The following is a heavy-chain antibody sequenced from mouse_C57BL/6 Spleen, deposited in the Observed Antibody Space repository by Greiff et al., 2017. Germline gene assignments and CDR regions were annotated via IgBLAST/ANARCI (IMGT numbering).Heavy chain of an antibody. J-gene: IGHJ3*01. CDR1: GFNIKDYY. V-gene: IGHV14-1*01. CDR2: IDPEDGDT. D-gene: IGHD2-4*01. CDR3: TPPLYYDYTGRFAY. Sequence: VQLKQSGAELVRPGASVKLSCTASGFNIKDYYMHWVKQRPEQGLEWIGRIDPEDGDTEYAPKFQGKATMTADTSSNTAYLQLSSLTSEDTAVYYCTPPLYYDYTGRFAYWGQGTLVTVSA.